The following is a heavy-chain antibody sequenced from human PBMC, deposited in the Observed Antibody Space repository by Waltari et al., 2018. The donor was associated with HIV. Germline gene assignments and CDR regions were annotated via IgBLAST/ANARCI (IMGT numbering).Heavy chain of an antibody. D-gene: IGHD3-16*02. V-gene: IGHV3-7*01. J-gene: IGHJ3*02. CDR2: INQDGSEK. CDR1: GFLFSNSW. Sequence: EVQLVESGGGLVQPGGSLSLCCAASGFLFSNSWLNWVRQAPGKGLEWVANINQDGSEKYYVDSVKGRFTISRDNAKNSLYLQMNNLRAEDTAVYYCAGEMPTIIGDAFDIWGQGTMVTISS. CDR3: AGEMPTIIGDAFDI.